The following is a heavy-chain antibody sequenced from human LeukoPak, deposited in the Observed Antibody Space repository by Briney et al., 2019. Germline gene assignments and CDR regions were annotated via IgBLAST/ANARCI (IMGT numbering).Heavy chain of an antibody. J-gene: IGHJ5*02. CDR3: AKDAGQWQNWNWFAP. D-gene: IGHD6-19*01. CDR2: ISHDEINT. CDR1: GFTFNSYG. V-gene: IGHV3-30*18. Sequence: GGSLRLSCAVSGFTFNSYGMHWVRQAPGKGLEWVAAISHDEINTYSGDSVKGRFTISRDNSKNTLFLQMTSLRPEDTAMYYCAKDAGQWQNWNWFAPWGQGTLVIVSS.